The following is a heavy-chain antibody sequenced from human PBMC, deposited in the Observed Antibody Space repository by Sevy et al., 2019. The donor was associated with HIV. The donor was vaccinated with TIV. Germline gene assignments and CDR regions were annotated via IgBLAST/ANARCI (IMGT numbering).Heavy chain of an antibody. CDR1: GFTFSNYN. J-gene: IGHJ6*02. CDR3: AGHYYCLDV. CDR2: ISTNSSYK. Sequence: GGSLRLSCAASGFTFSNYNMNWVRQAPGKGLEWVSSISTNSSYKYYADSVKGRFTISRDNTKNSLSMQMNSLRADDTSVDYCAGHYYCLDVWGQGTTVTVSS. V-gene: IGHV3-21*01.